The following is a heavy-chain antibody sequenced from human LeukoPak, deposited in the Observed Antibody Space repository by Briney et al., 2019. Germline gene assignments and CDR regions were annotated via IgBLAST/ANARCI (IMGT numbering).Heavy chain of an antibody. V-gene: IGHV1-8*03. CDR2: MNPNSGNT. Sequence: ASVKVSCKASGYTFTSYDINWVRQATGQGLEWMGWMNPNSGNTGYAQKFQGRVTITRNTSISTAYMELSSLRSEDTAVYYCARGRLGIYAFDIWGQGTMVTVSS. J-gene: IGHJ3*02. CDR3: ARGRLGIYAFDI. D-gene: IGHD7-27*01. CDR1: GYTFTSYD.